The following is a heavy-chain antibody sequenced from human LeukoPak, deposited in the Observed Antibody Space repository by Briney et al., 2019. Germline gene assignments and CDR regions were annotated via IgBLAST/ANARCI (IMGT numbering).Heavy chain of an antibody. CDR2: IYPGDSDT. CDR1: GYSFSSYW. CDR3: ARHSAPRYCSNGVCYSYYFMDV. Sequence: GESLKISCKGSGYSFSSYWIGWVRQMPGKGLEWMGIIYPGDSDTRYNPSFQGQVTISADKSMSTAYLPWSSLKASDTAMYFCARHSAPRYCSNGVCYSYYFMDVWGKGTTVTVSS. J-gene: IGHJ6*03. D-gene: IGHD2-8*01. V-gene: IGHV5-51*01.